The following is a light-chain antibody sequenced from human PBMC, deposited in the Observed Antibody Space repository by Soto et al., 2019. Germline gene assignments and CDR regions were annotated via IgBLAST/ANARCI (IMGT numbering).Light chain of an antibody. CDR1: SSDVGRYKY. V-gene: IGLV2-8*01. CDR3: ASYTGINNLHV. Sequence: QSVLTQPPSASGSPGQSVTISCTGTSSDVGRYKYVSWYQQHPGKVPKLIIFEVDKRPSGVPDRFSGSKSGNTASLTVSGLQAEDEADYYCASYTGINNLHVFGTGTKLTVL. J-gene: IGLJ1*01. CDR2: EVD.